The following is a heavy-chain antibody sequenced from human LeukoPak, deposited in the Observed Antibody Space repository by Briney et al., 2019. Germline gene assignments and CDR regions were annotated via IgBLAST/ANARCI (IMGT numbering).Heavy chain of an antibody. CDR1: GFTFSSYW. J-gene: IGHJ4*02. CDR2: ISSDATA. V-gene: IGHV3-23*01. Sequence: GGSLRLSCAASGFTFSSYWMSWVRQAPGKGLEWVSAISSDATAYYADSVKGRFTVSRDNSKNTLYLQMNSLRAEDTAIYYCAKILYGSGYFLLDSWGQGTLVTVSS. CDR3: AKILYGSGYFLLDS. D-gene: IGHD3-3*01.